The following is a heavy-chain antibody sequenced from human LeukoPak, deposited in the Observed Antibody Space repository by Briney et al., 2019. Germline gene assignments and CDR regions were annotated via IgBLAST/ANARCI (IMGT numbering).Heavy chain of an antibody. CDR3: ATGRYCTGHTCNERVDY. CDR2: ISIWSNYI. CDR1: GFTFSSYS. Sequence: GGSLRLSCTTSGFTFSSYSMNWVRQAPGRGLEWVSSISIWSNYIYYADSVKGRFTVSRDNAQNSLFLQMNSLRVEDTAVYYCATGRYCTGHTCNERVDYWGQGTLVTVSS. V-gene: IGHV3-21*01. D-gene: IGHD2-8*02. J-gene: IGHJ4*02.